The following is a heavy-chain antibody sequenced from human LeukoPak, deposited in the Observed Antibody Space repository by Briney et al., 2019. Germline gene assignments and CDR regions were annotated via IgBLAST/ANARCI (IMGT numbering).Heavy chain of an antibody. CDR3: AKGLWELFTAGYDY. V-gene: IGHV1-24*01. CDR2: FDPEDGET. Sequence: ASVKVSCKVSGYTLTELSMHWVRQAPGKGLEWMGGFDPEDGETIYAQKFQGRVTMTEDTSTDTAYMELSSLRSEDTAVYYCAKGLWELFTAGYDYWGQGTLVTVSS. D-gene: IGHD1-26*01. CDR1: GYTLTELS. J-gene: IGHJ4*02.